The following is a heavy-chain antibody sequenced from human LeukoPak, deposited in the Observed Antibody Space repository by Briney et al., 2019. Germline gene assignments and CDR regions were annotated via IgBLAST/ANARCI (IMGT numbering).Heavy chain of an antibody. CDR1: GYIFTTYD. CDR2: ISAYNGNT. CDR3: ARGPVDVDYFDY. D-gene: IGHD4-23*01. J-gene: IGHJ4*02. V-gene: IGHV1-18*01. Sequence: ASVKVSCKASGYIFTTYDIGWVRQAPGQGLEWMGWISAYNGNTNYAQKLQGRVTMTTDTSTSTAYMELRSLRSDDTAVYYCARGPVDVDYFDYWGQGTLVTVSS.